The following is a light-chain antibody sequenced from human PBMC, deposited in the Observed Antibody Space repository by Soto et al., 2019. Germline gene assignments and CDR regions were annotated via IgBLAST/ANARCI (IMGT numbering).Light chain of an antibody. CDR3: QQYYITPWTVVLRTT. Sequence: DIQMTQCPSSLYATVGDTVTITCRASQSIRSYLNWYQQKRGKAAKLVIYAASSWQSGVPSRFSGSRSGTDFTLPIRTLPPLVFLTYHCQQYYITPWTVVLRTTF. CDR2: AAS. V-gene: IGKV1-39*01. J-gene: IGKJ4*02. CDR1: QSIRSY.